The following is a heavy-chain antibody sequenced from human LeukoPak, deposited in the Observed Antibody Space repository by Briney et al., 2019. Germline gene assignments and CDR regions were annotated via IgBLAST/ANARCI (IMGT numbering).Heavy chain of an antibody. D-gene: IGHD3-9*01. J-gene: IGHJ1*01. CDR1: GYTLTELS. Sequence: ASVKVSCKVSGYTLTELSMHWVRQAPGKGLEWMGGFDPEDGETIYAQKFQGRVTMTEDTSTDTAYMELSSLRSEDTAVYYCATDRPYDILTGYSLNFQHWGQGTLVTVSS. CDR2: FDPEDGET. V-gene: IGHV1-24*01. CDR3: ATDRPYDILTGYSLNFQH.